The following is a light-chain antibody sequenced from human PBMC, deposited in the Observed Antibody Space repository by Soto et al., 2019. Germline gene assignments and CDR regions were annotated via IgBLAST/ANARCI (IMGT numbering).Light chain of an antibody. CDR3: QSYDSSLSGWV. Sequence: QSVLTQPPSVSGAPGQKVTISCTRSSSNIGAAYDVHWYQHLPGTAPKLLIYGNNNQPSGVPDRFSGSKSGTSASLAITGLQAEDEADYYCQSYDSSLSGWVFGGGTQLTVL. V-gene: IGLV1-40*01. CDR2: GNN. J-gene: IGLJ3*02. CDR1: SSNIGAAYD.